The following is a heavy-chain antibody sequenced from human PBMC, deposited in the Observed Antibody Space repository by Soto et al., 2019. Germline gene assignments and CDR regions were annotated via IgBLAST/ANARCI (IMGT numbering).Heavy chain of an antibody. CDR2: INHSGST. CDR1: GGSFSGYY. D-gene: IGHD6-6*01. CDR3: ARSRVGIAARPSIAFDI. V-gene: IGHV4-34*01. Sequence: SETLSLTCAVYGGSFSGYYWSWIRQPPGKGLEWIGEINHSGSTNYNPSLKSRVTISVDTSKNQYSLKLSSVTAADTAVYYCARSRVGIAARPSIAFDIWGQGTMVTVSS. J-gene: IGHJ3*02.